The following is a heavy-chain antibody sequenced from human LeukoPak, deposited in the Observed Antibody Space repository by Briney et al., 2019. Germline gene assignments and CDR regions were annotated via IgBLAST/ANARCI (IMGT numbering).Heavy chain of an antibody. J-gene: IGHJ4*02. V-gene: IGHV3-23*01. D-gene: IGHD5-18*01. CDR3: AKDHPGYGWPAFEY. CDR1: GFTVSRFA. Sequence: PGGSLRLSCADSGFTVSRFAMSWVRQAPGKGLEWLASITNNAGKTYYADSVRGRSTISRDTSTNTVYVEMNNLRVEDTAIYYCAKDHPGYGWPAFEYWGQGTPVTVSS. CDR2: ITNNAGKT.